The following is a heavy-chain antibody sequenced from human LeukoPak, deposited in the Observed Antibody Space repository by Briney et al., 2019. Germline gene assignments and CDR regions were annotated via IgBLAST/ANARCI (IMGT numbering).Heavy chain of an antibody. CDR1: GGTFSSYA. CDR3: ARVRIAAAGPTIPGYYFDY. V-gene: IGHV1-69*13. J-gene: IGHJ4*02. D-gene: IGHD6-13*01. CDR2: IIPIFGTA. Sequence: SVKVSCKASGGTFSSYAISWVRQAPGQGLEWMGGIIPIFGTANYAQKFQGRVTITADESTSTAYMELSSLRSEDTAVYYCARVRIAAAGPTIPGYYFDYWGQGTLVTVSS.